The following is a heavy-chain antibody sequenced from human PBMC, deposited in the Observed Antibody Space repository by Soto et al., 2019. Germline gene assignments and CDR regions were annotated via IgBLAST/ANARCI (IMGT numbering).Heavy chain of an antibody. CDR2: IYRSGST. CDR1: GGSISSSNW. CDR3: ARDLYYDYKSGSHGMDV. D-gene: IGHD3-10*01. V-gene: IGHV4-4*02. Sequence: QVQLQESGPGLVKPSGTLSLTCAVSGGSISSSNWWSWVRQPPGKGLEWIGEIYRSGSTNYNPSLKSRISISIDKSKNQLSLKLNSVTAADTAVYYCARDLYYDYKSGSHGMDVWGQGTTVTVSS. J-gene: IGHJ6*02.